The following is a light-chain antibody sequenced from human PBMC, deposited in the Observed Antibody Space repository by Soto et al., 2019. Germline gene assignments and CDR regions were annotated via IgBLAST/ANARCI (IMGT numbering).Light chain of an antibody. CDR3: SSYTTSNTRQIV. CDR1: SSDVGGYNY. CDR2: DVS. J-gene: IGLJ1*01. Sequence: QSALTRPASVSGSPGQSITISCTGTSSDVGGYNYVSWYQQHPGKAPKFMIYDVSNRPSGVSNRFSGSKSGNTASLTISGLQAEDEADYSCSSYTTSNTRQIVFGTGTKVTVL. V-gene: IGLV2-14*01.